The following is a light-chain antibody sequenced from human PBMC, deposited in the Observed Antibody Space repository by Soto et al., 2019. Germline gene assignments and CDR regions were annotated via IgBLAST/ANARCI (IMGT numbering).Light chain of an antibody. CDR2: GAS. Sequence: EIVMTQSPATLSVSPGERATLSCRASQSVGNNLLAWYQQRPGQAPRLLIYGASARAAGIPSRFSGSGSGTEFTLTINSLQSEDFAVYYCQQYKTWPLTVGGGTKVE. CDR1: QSVGNN. J-gene: IGKJ4*01. V-gene: IGKV3-15*01. CDR3: QQYKTWPLT.